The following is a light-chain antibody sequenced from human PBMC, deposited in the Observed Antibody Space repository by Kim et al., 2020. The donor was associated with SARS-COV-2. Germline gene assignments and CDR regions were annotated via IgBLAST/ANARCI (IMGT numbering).Light chain of an antibody. CDR2: WAS. V-gene: IGKV4-1*01. CDR1: QGVLYSFNNKNY. J-gene: IGKJ1*01. Sequence: RANINCKSSQGVLYSFNNKNYLSWYQQKPGQPPKLLISWASTRESGVPDRFSGSGSGTYFTLTISSLQAEDVAVYYCHQYYSTWTFGQGTKVDIK. CDR3: HQYYSTWT.